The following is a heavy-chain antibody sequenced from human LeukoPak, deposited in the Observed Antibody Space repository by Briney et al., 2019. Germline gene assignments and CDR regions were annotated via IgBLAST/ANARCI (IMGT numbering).Heavy chain of an antibody. CDR1: GGSISSYY. V-gene: IGHV4-59*01. CDR2: IYYSGST. CDR3: AMGCSGGSCYSGNWFDP. D-gene: IGHD2-15*01. Sequence: SETLSLTCTVSGGSISSYYWSWIRRPPGKGLEWIGYIYYSGSTNYNPSLKSRVTISVDTSKNQFSLKLSSVTAADTAVYYCAMGCSGGSCYSGNWFDPWGQGTLVTVSS. J-gene: IGHJ5*02.